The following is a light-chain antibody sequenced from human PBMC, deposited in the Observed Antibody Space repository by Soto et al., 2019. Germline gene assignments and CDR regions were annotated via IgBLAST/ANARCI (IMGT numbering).Light chain of an antibody. Sequence: DFVMTQSPDSLAVSLGERATINCKSSQSVLYSPNNNNYLSWYQQKPGQPPKLLIYWASTRESGVPDRFSGSGSGTDFTLTISSLQAEDVAVYYCHQYINAPWPFGQGTKVEIK. CDR3: HQYINAPWP. J-gene: IGKJ1*01. CDR1: QSVLYSPNNNNY. CDR2: WAS. V-gene: IGKV4-1*01.